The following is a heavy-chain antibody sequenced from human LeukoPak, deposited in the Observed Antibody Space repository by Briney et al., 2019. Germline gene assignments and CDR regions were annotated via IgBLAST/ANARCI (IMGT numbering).Heavy chain of an antibody. J-gene: IGHJ4*02. CDR2: IIPILGIA. CDR3: ARELDSSGSRSIGY. CDR1: GGTFSSYA. V-gene: IGHV1-69*04. D-gene: IGHD3-22*01. Sequence: GSSVKVSCKASGGTFSSYAISWVRQAPGQGLEWMGRIIPILGIANYAQKFKGRVTITADKSTSTAYMELSSLRSEDTAVYYCARELDSSGSRSIGYWGQGTLVTVSS.